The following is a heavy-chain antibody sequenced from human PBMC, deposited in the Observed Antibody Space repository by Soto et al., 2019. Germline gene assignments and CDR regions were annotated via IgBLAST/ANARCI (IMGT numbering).Heavy chain of an antibody. J-gene: IGHJ3*02. CDR1: GFTFSNYQ. D-gene: IGHD1-1*01. CDR3: STVHLWDSDESFDI. V-gene: IGHV3-48*03. Sequence: PVGSLRLSCAASGFTFSNYQMNWVRQAPGKGLEWISYISSSGSTIYYADSVKGRSTISRDNAKNSLYLQMNSLRAEDTAVYYCSTVHLWDSDESFDIWGRGTMVTVSS. CDR2: ISSSGSTI.